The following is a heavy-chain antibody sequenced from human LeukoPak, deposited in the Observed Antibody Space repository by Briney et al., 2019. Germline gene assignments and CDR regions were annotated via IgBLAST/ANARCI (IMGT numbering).Heavy chain of an antibody. J-gene: IGHJ4*02. Sequence: GGSLRLSCAASGFTFSSYAMSWVRQAPGKGLEWVSAISGSGGSKYYADSVKGRFTISRDNSKNTLYLQMNSLRAEDTAVYYCSKDGELLWFGEFDYWGQGTLVTVSS. CDR2: ISGSGGSK. D-gene: IGHD3-10*01. CDR1: GFTFSSYA. V-gene: IGHV3-23*01. CDR3: SKDGELLWFGEFDY.